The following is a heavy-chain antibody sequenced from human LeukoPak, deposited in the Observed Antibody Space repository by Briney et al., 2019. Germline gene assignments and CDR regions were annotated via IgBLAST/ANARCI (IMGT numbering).Heavy chain of an antibody. V-gene: IGHV5-51*01. CDR2: IYPGDSDT. CDR3: ARQGSYFDY. J-gene: IGHJ4*02. Sequence: HGESLKISCKGSGYSFTSYCIAWVRQMPGKGLEWMGIIYPGDSDTRYSPSFQGQVTISADKSISTAYLQWSSLEASDIAMYYCARQGSYFDYWAQGTLVTVSS. CDR1: GYSFTSYC.